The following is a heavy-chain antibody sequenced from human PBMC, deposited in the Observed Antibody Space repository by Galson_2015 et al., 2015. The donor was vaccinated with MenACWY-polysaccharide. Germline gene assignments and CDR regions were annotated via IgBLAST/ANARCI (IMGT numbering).Heavy chain of an antibody. J-gene: IGHJ6*02. D-gene: IGHD2-21*01. V-gene: IGHV4-39*07. CDR1: GDSITSASFD. CDR3: ARACGSGRCLDV. Sequence: SETLSLTCGVSGDSITSASFDGAWMRQPPGKGLEWIGSMSYRGNTYYNPSLKSRVTMSVDMSKNQFSLDLTSVTAADTAVYYCARACGSGRCLDVWGQGTTVTVSS. CDR2: MSYRGNT.